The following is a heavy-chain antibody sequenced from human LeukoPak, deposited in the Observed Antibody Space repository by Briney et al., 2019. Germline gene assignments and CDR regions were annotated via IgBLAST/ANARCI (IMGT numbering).Heavy chain of an antibody. CDR1: GGSISSGSYY. J-gene: IGHJ6*03. CDR3: ARILAAAGTWYYYMDV. D-gene: IGHD6-13*01. V-gene: IGHV4-61*02. Sequence: SETLSLTCTVSGGSISSGSYYWSWIRQPAGKGLEWIGRIYTSGSTNYNPSLKSRVTISVDTSKNQFSLKLSSVTAADTAVYYCARILAAAGTWYYYMDVWGKGTTVTVSS. CDR2: IYTSGST.